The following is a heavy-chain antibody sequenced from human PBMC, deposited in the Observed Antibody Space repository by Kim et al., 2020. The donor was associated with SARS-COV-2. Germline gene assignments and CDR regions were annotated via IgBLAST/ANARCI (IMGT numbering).Heavy chain of an antibody. CDR2: LSGSGGST. CDR1: GFTFPNYA. J-gene: IGHJ6*02. CDR3: ARNPIPLDFMDV. D-gene: IGHD2-21*01. Sequence: GGSLRLSCSASGFTFPNYAMSWVRQAPGKGLEWVSGLSGSGGSTYYSESVKGRFTISRDNFKNTLYLQMHGLRVEDSAVYYCARNPIPLDFMDVWGHGTT. V-gene: IGHV3-23*01.